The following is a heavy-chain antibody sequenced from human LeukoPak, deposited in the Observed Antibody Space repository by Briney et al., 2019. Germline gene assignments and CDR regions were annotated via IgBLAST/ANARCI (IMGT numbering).Heavy chain of an antibody. V-gene: IGHV3-21*01. CDR1: GFTFSSYW. J-gene: IGHJ4*02. CDR3: ARVGSSGWYPYFDY. D-gene: IGHD6-19*01. Sequence: GGSLRLSCAASGFTFSSYWMHWVRQAPGKGLEWVSSISSSSSYIYYADSVKGRFTISRDNAKNSLYLQMNSLRAEDTAVYYCARVGSSGWYPYFDYWGQGTLVTVSS. CDR2: ISSSSSYI.